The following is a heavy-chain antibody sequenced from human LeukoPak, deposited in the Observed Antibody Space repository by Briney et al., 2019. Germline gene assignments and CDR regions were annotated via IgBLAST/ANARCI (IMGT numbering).Heavy chain of an antibody. D-gene: IGHD1-26*01. CDR3: ARQGLHREQGPNDY. V-gene: IGHV5-51*01. Sequence: GESLKISCKGSGYKFSNYWIGWVRQLPGKGLEWMGLIYPGDSDTRYSPSFEGQVTISADKSISTAYLQWSSLKASDTAMYYCARQGLHREQGPNDYWGQGTLVTVSS. J-gene: IGHJ4*02. CDR2: IYPGDSDT. CDR1: GYKFSNYW.